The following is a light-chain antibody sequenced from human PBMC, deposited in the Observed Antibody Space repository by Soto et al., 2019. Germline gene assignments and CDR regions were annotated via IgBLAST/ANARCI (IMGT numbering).Light chain of an antibody. CDR3: CSSGGSPTYV. J-gene: IGLJ1*01. CDR2: EVN. V-gene: IGLV2-23*02. CDR1: SCNVGSYKL. Sequence: QSVLTQPASVSGSPGQSITISCTGTSCNVGSYKLVSWYQQHPGKAPKLMIFEVNKRPSGVSHRFSGSKSGNTASLTISRLKVEDEADYYCCSSGGSPTYVFGTGTKVTVL.